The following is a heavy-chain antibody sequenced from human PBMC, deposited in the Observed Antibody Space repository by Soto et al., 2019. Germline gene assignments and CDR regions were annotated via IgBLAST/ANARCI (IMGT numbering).Heavy chain of an antibody. CDR3: SKYRRYESILTGYYYYYYGMDV. J-gene: IGHJ6*02. Sequence: GGSLRLSCAASGFTFSSYGMHWVRQAPGKGLEWVAVISYDGSNKYYADSVKGRFTISRDNSKNTLYLQMNSLRAEDTAVYYCSKYRRYESILTGYYYYYYGMDVWGQGTTVTVSS. D-gene: IGHD3-9*01. CDR1: GFTFSSYG. V-gene: IGHV3-30*18. CDR2: ISYDGSNK.